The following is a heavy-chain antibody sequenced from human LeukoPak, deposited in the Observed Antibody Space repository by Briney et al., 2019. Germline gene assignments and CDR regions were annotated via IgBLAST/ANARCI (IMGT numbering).Heavy chain of an antibody. CDR3: ARDRRDSSGYYYTLDY. D-gene: IGHD3-22*01. CDR1: GGSISSYY. J-gene: IGHJ4*02. Sequence: SETLSLTCTVSGGSISSYYWSWIRQPPGKGLEWIGYIYYSGSTNYNPSLKSRVTISVDTSKNQFSLKLSSVTAADTAVHYCARDRRDSSGYYYTLDYWGQGTLVTVSS. CDR2: IYYSGST. V-gene: IGHV4-59*01.